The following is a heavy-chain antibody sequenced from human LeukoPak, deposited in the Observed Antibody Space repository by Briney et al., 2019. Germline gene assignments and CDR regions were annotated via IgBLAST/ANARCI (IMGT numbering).Heavy chain of an antibody. CDR2: IYGSGRT. CDR3: VVSPNQDFFDY. V-gene: IGHV4-4*09. J-gene: IGHJ4*02. Sequence: SETLSLTCTVSGGSINSHYLNWIRQPPGKGLEWIGHIYGSGRTNYNPSLESRVTMSVDTSKRQFSLNPKSLTAADTAVYYCVVSPNQDFFDYWGQGPLVTVSS. CDR1: GGSINSHY.